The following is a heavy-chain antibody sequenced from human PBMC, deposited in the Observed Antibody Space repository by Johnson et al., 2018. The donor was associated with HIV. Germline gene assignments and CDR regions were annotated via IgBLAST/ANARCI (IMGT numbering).Heavy chain of an antibody. D-gene: IGHD2-2*02. CDR3: ARDRVPAAIGLAYRGAFDI. CDR2: ISYDGSNK. J-gene: IGHJ3*02. CDR1: GLTFSSYG. Sequence: QEQLVESGGGVVQPGGSLRLSCAASGLTFSSYGMHWVRQAPGKGLEWVAAISYDGSNKYYADSVKGRFTISRDNSKNTLYLQMNSLRAEDTSVYYCARDRVPAAIGLAYRGAFDIWGQGTMVTVSS. V-gene: IGHV3-30*19.